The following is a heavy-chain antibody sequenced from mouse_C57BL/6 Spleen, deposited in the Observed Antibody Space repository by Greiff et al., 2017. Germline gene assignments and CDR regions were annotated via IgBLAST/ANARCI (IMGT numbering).Heavy chain of an antibody. V-gene: IGHV5-17*01. D-gene: IGHD1-2*01. Sequence: EVQGVESGGGLVKPGGSLKLSCAASGFTFSDYGMHWVRQAPETGLEWVAYISSGSSTIYYADTVKGRFTISRDNAKNTLFLQMTSLRSEDTAMYYCARGITTAGGYYAMDYWGQGTSVTVSS. CDR1: GFTFSDYG. CDR3: ARGITTAGGYYAMDY. CDR2: ISSGSSTI. J-gene: IGHJ4*01.